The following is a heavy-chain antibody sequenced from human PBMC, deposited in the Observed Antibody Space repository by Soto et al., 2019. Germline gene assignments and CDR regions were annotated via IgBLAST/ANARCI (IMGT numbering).Heavy chain of an antibody. CDR3: ARHGLEWGGDIVVVPAAPRGAFDI. Sequence: QLQLQESGPGLVKPSETLSLTCTVSGGSISSSSYYWGWIRQPPGKGLKWIGSIYYSGSTYYNPSLKSRVTISVDTSKNQFSLKLSSVTAADTAVYYCARHGLEWGGDIVVVPAAPRGAFDIWGQGTMVTVSS. D-gene: IGHD2-2*01. CDR2: IYYSGST. V-gene: IGHV4-39*01. J-gene: IGHJ3*02. CDR1: GGSISSSSYY.